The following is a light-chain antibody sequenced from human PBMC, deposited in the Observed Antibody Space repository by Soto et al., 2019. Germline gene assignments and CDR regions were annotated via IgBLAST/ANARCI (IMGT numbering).Light chain of an antibody. CDR3: SSYAGTNAVV. CDR1: SSDVGGYNY. Sequence: QSALTQPPSASGSPGQSVTISCTGTSSDVGGYNYVSWYQQHPGKAPKLMISEVSKRPSGVPDRFSGSKSGNTASLTVSGLQAEDEADYYCSSYAGTNAVVFGGWTQLTVL. J-gene: IGLJ2*01. V-gene: IGLV2-8*01. CDR2: EVS.